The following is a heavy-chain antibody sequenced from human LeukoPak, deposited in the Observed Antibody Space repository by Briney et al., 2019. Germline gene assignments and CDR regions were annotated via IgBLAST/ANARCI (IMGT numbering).Heavy chain of an antibody. V-gene: IGHV5-51*01. CDR1: GYSLTSYW. CDR3: ARHRVVATMDEKWFDP. J-gene: IGHJ5*02. D-gene: IGHD1-26*01. CDR2: NYPSESDP. Sequence: GESLKTSWKGSGYSLTSYWLGWVRQIPGKGLEWVGINYPSESDPRSTPSLQGQDTIRAHKSITTAYLKCRSVQAAHTAVYHRARHRVVATMDEKWFDPWGQGTLVTVSS.